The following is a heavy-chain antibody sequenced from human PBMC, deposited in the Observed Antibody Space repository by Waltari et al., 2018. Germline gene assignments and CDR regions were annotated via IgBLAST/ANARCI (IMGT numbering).Heavy chain of an antibody. Sequence: VQLLESGGDLAQPGGSLRLSCTASGFTFSSYAMSWVRQAPGKGLEWVSTISSGGGTTYYADSVKGRFTIARDNSKNTLYLQMNSLRDDDTAIYYCAKDRASHGDPVDYWGQGTLVTVSS. CDR2: ISSGGGTT. CDR3: AKDRASHGDPVDY. J-gene: IGHJ4*02. CDR1: GFTFSSYA. D-gene: IGHD4-17*01. V-gene: IGHV3-23*01.